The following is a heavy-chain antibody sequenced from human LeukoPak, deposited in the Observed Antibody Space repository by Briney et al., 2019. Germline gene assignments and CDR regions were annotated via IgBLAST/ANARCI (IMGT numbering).Heavy chain of an antibody. Sequence: SETLSLTCTVSGGSISSSSYYWGWLRQPPGKGLEWIGSIYYSGSTYYNPSLKSRVTISVDTSKNQFSLKLSSVTAADTAVYYCARGLGQQLVKYFDYWGQGTLVTVSS. CDR1: GGSISSSSYY. CDR2: IYYSGST. J-gene: IGHJ4*02. D-gene: IGHD6-13*01. V-gene: IGHV4-39*07. CDR3: ARGLGQQLVKYFDY.